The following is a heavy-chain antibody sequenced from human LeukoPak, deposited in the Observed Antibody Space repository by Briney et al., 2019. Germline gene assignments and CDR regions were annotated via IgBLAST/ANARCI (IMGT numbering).Heavy chain of an antibody. CDR3: AREGGYYDSSGLNWFDP. CDR1: GGSISSYY. Sequence: SGTLSLTCAVSGGSISSYYWIWIRQPPGKGLEWIGYIYYSGSTNYNPSLKSRVTISVDTSKNQFSLKLSSVIAADTAVYYCAREGGYYDSSGLNWFDPWGQGTLVTVSS. J-gene: IGHJ5*02. CDR2: IYYSGST. D-gene: IGHD3-22*01. V-gene: IGHV4-59*01.